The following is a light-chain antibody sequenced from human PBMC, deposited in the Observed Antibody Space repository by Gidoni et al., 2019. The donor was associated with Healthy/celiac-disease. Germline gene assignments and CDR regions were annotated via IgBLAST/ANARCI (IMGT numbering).Light chain of an antibody. CDR2: AAS. CDR1: QSISSY. CDR3: QQSYSTSPWT. Sequence: DIQMTQSPSSLSASVGDRVTITCRASQSISSYLNWYQQKPGKAPKLLIYAASSLQSVVPSRFSGSGSGTDFPLTISSLQPEDFATYYCQQSYSTSPWTFGQGTKVEIK. J-gene: IGKJ1*01. V-gene: IGKV1-39*01.